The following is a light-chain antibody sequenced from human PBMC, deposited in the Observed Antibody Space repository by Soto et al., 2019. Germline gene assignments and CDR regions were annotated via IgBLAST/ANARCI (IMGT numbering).Light chain of an antibody. CDR1: SSDVGSYNL. J-gene: IGLJ3*02. Sequence: QSALTQPASVSGSPGQSITISCTGTSSDVGSYNLVSWYQQHPGKAPKVMIYEVTKRPSGVSDHVSGSKSGNTAYLTISGRQAEDEADYYFCSYAGSSTLVFGGGTKLTVL. V-gene: IGLV2-23*02. CDR3: CSYAGSSTLV. CDR2: EVT.